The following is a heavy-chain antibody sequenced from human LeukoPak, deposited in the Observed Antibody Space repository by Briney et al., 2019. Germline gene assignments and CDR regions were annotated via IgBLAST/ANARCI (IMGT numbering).Heavy chain of an antibody. V-gene: IGHV1-69*05. D-gene: IGHD6-13*01. J-gene: IGHJ4*02. CDR1: GGTFISHA. CDR3: ASERPPGDSSSWFLEGYFDI. CDR2: IIPIFGTA. Sequence: GASVKVSCKASGGTFISHAITWVRQAPGQGLEWMGRIIPIFGTANYAQKFQGRVTITTDESTSTAYMDLSTLISDDTAVYYCASERPPGDSSSWFLEGYFDIWGQGTLVTVS.